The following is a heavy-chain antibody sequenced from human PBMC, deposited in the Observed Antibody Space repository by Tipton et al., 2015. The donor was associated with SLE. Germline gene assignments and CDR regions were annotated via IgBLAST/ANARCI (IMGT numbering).Heavy chain of an antibody. D-gene: IGHD4-23*01. CDR3: ARYSYDYGGGNWFDP. CDR1: GYSISSGYY. CDR2: INHSGST. Sequence: TLSLTCAVSGYSISSGYYWSWIRQPPGKGLEWIGEINHSGSTNYNPSLKSRVTISVDTSKNQFSLKLSSVTAADTAVYYCARYSYDYGGGNWFDPWGQGTLVTVSS. V-gene: IGHV4-34*01. J-gene: IGHJ5*02.